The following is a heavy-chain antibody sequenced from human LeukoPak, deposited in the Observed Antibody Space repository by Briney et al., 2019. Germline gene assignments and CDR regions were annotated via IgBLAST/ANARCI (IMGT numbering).Heavy chain of an antibody. CDR3: ARDVGLYYFDY. CDR2: FNPNSGGT. D-gene: IGHD3-16*01. V-gene: IGHV1-2*02. Sequence: EPSVKVSCKASGYTFTGYYMHWVRQAPGQGLEWMGWFNPNSGGTNYAQKFQGRVTMTRDTSISTAYMELSRLRSDDTAVYYCARDVGLYYFDYWGQGTLVTVSS. CDR1: GYTFTGYY. J-gene: IGHJ4*02.